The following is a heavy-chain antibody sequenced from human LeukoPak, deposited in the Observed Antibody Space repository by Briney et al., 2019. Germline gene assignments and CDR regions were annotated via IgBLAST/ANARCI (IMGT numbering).Heavy chain of an antibody. CDR3: ANTYYDFWSGNFPLGH. CDR1: GFTLSSYG. J-gene: IGHJ4*02. V-gene: IGHV3-30*02. CDR2: IRYDGSNK. Sequence: GGSLRLSCAASGFTLSSYGMHWVRQAPGKGLEWVAFIRYDGSNKYYTDSVKGRFTISRDNSKDTLYLQMNTLRAEDTAVYYCANTYYDFWSGNFPLGHWGQGTLVTVSS. D-gene: IGHD3-3*01.